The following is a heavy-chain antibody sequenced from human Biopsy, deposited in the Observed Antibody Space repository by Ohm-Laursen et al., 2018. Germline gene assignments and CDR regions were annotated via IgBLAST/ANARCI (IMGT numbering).Heavy chain of an antibody. CDR1: GFIFDDYA. CDR3: AKARVAIRYFDI. Sequence: LRLSCTASGFIFDDYAMHWVRQAPGKGLEWVSSITWNSGTIDYADSVKGRFTISRDNAKNSLYLQMNSLRAGDTALYYCAKARVAIRYFDIWGRGTLVTVSS. J-gene: IGHJ2*01. D-gene: IGHD2-15*01. V-gene: IGHV3-9*01. CDR2: ITWNSGTI.